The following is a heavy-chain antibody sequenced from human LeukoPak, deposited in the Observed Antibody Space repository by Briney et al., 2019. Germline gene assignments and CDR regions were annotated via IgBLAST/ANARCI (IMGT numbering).Heavy chain of an antibody. CDR1: GYTFTCYY. CDR3: AREGAAAEDVNWFDP. CDR2: INPNSGGT. D-gene: IGHD6-25*01. J-gene: IGHJ5*02. V-gene: IGHV1-2*02. Sequence: GASVKVSCKASGYTFTCYYMHWVRQAPGQGLEWMGWINPNSGGTHYAQKFQDRVTMTRDTSISTAYMELNSLRSDDTAVYYCAREGAAAEDVNWFDPWGQGTLVTVSS.